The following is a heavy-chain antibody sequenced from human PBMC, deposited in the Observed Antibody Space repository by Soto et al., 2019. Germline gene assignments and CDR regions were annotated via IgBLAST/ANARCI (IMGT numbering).Heavy chain of an antibody. D-gene: IGHD6-19*01. J-gene: IGHJ6*02. V-gene: IGHV1-69*13. CDR2: IIPIFGTA. CDR3: ARDRSSGWYYYGMDV. CDR1: GGTFSNYA. Sequence: SVKVSCKASGGTFSNYAISWVRQAPGQGLEWMGGIIPIFGTANYAQKFQGRVTITADESTSTAYMELSSLRSEDTAVYYCARDRSSGWYYYGMDVWGQGTTVTVSS.